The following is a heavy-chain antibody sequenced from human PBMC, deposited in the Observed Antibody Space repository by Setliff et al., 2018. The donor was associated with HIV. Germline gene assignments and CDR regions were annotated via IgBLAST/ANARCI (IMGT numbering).Heavy chain of an antibody. D-gene: IGHD3-10*01. Sequence: GESLRLSCAASGVTLYNTYMDWVRQAPGKGLEWVGRLRNGNRNSTEYAASVKGRFTLSRDDSENSLYLQMNSLKTEDTAVYYCVGGSGTDRYDYWGRGTLVTVSS. J-gene: IGHJ4*02. CDR3: VGGSGTDRYDY. CDR1: GVTLYNTY. V-gene: IGHV3-72*01. CDR2: LRNGNRNST.